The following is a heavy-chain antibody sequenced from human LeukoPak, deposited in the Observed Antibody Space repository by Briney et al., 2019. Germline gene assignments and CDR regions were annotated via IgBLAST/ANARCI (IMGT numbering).Heavy chain of an antibody. Sequence: GGSLRLSCAASRFTFSTYAMSWVRQAPGKGLEWVSSINAGGDVTYYADSVKGRFTISRDNSKNTLYLQMNSLRAEVTALYYCAKGRNATSGTNWFDPWGQGTLVTVSS. CDR3: AKGRNATSGTNWFDP. V-gene: IGHV3-23*01. CDR1: RFTFSTYA. J-gene: IGHJ5*02. D-gene: IGHD6-13*01. CDR2: INAGGDVT.